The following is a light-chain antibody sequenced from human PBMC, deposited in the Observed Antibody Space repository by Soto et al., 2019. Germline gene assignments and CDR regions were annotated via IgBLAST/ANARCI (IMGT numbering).Light chain of an antibody. Sequence: QSVLTQPASVSGSPGQSITISCTGTSSDIGGYNFVSWYQHHPGKAPKLMIYEVNNRPSGVPDRFSGSKSGNTASLTISGLQAEDEADFFCCSYGGSFPYVFGTGTNLTVL. CDR1: SSDIGGYNF. J-gene: IGLJ1*01. CDR2: EVN. V-gene: IGLV2-14*01. CDR3: CSYGGSFPYV.